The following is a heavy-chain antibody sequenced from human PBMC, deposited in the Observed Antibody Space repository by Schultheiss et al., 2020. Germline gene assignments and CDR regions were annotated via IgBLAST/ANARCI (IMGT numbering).Heavy chain of an antibody. J-gene: IGHJ5*02. CDR3: ASATVKYNWFDP. Sequence: GGSLRLSCAASGFTFSSYGMHWVRQAPGKGLEWVSAISGSGGSTYYADSVKGRFTISRDNSKNTLYLQMNSLRAEDTAVYYCASATVKYNWFDPWGQGTLVTVSS. CDR1: GFTFSSYG. CDR2: ISGSGGST. V-gene: IGHV3-23*01. D-gene: IGHD4-17*01.